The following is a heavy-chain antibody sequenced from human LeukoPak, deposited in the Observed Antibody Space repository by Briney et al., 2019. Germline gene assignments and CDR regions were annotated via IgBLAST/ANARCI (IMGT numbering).Heavy chain of an antibody. CDR2: IYTSGST. CDR3: ARGRYGDYGLDY. V-gene: IGHV4-61*02. D-gene: IGHD4-17*01. Sequence: SETLSLTCTVSGGSISSGDYYWSWIRQPAGKGLEWIGRIYTSGSTNYNPSLKSRVTMSVDTSKNQFSLKLSSVTAADTAVYYCARGRYGDYGLDYWGQGTLVTVSS. J-gene: IGHJ4*02. CDR1: GGSISSGDYY.